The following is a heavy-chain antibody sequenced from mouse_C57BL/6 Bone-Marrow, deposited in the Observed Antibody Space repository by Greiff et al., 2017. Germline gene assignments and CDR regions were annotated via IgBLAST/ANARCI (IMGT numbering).Heavy chain of an antibody. V-gene: IGHV5-4*03. CDR1: GFTFSSYA. J-gene: IGHJ3*01. Sequence: EVKLVESGGGLVKPGGSLKLSCAASGFTFSSYAMSWVRQTPEKRLAWVATISDGGSYTYYPDNVKGRFTISRDTAKNNLYLQMIHLMSDDTAMYYCARSGYSSTFAYWGQGTLVTVSA. CDR2: ISDGGSYT. CDR3: ARSGYSSTFAY. D-gene: IGHD3-1*01.